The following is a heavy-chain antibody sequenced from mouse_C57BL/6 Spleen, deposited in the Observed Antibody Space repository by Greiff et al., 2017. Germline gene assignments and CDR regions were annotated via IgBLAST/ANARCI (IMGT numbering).Heavy chain of an antibody. CDR2: ISSGSSTI. D-gene: IGHD2-4*01. Sequence: EVMLVESGGGLVKPGGSLKLSCAASGFTFSDYGMHWVRQAPEKGLEWVAYISSGSSTIYYADTVKGRFTISRDNAKNTLFLQMTSLRSEDTAMYYCAGYYDYNWFAYWGQGTLVTVSA. CDR1: GFTFSDYG. J-gene: IGHJ3*01. CDR3: AGYYDYNWFAY. V-gene: IGHV5-17*01.